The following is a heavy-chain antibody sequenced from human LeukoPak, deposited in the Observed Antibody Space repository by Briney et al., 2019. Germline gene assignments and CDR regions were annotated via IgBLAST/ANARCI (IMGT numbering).Heavy chain of an antibody. V-gene: IGHV3-48*03. CDR2: INSGGSTV. CDR3: ARIHNLGILAHFDY. Sequence: GGSLRLSCAASGFTFSSYEMNWVRQAPGKGLEWVSYINSGGSTVYYADSVKGRFTISRDNAKNSLYLQMNSLRAEDTAVYYCARIHNLGILAHFDYWGQGTLVTVSS. J-gene: IGHJ4*02. D-gene: IGHD1-1*01. CDR1: GFTFSSYE.